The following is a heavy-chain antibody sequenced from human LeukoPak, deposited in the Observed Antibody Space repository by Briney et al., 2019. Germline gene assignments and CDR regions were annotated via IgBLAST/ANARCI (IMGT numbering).Heavy chain of an antibody. J-gene: IGHJ6*03. D-gene: IGHD2-2*01. CDR2: INPNSGGT. CDR3: AKSGTSWESDYYYYMDV. V-gene: IGHV1-2*02. CDR1: GYTFTAYY. Sequence: ASVKVSCEASGYTFTAYYIHWARQAPGQGLEWMGWINPNSGGTNYARKFQGRVTLTWDTSISTAYMDLSSLRSDDTAVYYCAKSGTSWESDYYYYMDVWGKGTTVTVSS.